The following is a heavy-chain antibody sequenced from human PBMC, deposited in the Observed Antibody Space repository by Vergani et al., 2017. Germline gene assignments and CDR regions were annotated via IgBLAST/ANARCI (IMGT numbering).Heavy chain of an antibody. V-gene: IGHV3-48*04. CDR2: ISSSSSTI. D-gene: IGHD2/OR15-2a*01. J-gene: IGHJ2*01. CDR1: GFTFSSYS. CDR3: ATLGGFSVRNSNWYFDL. Sequence: EVQLVESGGGLVQPGGSLRLSCAASGFTFSSYSMNWVRQAPGKGLEWVSYISSSSSTIYYADSVKGRFTISRDNAKNSLYLQMNSLRAEDTAVYYCATLGGFSVRNSNWYFDLWGRGTLVTVSS.